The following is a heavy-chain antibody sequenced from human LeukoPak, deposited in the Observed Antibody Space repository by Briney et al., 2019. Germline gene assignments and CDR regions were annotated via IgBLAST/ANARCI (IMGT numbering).Heavy chain of an antibody. CDR1: GFTVSGNY. Sequence: GGSLRLSCAVSGFTVSGNYMSWVRQAPGKGLEWVSLIYSGGTTYYADSVKGRFTISRDNSKNTLYLQMNSLRAEDTAVYYCAKRAGGYSHPYDYWGQGILVTVSS. V-gene: IGHV3-53*01. D-gene: IGHD4-23*01. CDR3: AKRAGGYSHPYDY. J-gene: IGHJ4*02. CDR2: IYSGGTT.